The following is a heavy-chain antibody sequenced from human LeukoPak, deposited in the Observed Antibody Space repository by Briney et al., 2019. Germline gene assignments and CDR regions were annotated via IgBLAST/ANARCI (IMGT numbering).Heavy chain of an antibody. CDR2: IIPILGIA. V-gene: IGHV1-69*04. D-gene: IGHD2-2*01. J-gene: IGHJ5*02. CDR1: GGTFSSYA. Sequence: SVKVSCKASGGTFSSYAISWVRQAPGQGLEWMGRIIPILGIANYAQKFQGRVTITADKSTSTAYMELSSLRSEDTAVYYCARSNGGCSSTSCYWSWFDPWGQGTLVTVSS. CDR3: ARSNGGCSSTSCYWSWFDP.